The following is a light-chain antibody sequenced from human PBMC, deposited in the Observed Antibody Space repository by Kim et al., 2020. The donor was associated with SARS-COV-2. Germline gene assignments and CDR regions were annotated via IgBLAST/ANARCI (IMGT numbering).Light chain of an antibody. CDR2: END. Sequence: TETISCTRDSGSIASNYGQWYQRRPGSAPPTMIYENDRRPSGVPDRFSGSIDSSSNSASLTISGLKTEDEADYSCQSFDSSTHSWVFGGGTQLTVL. CDR3: QSFDSSTHSWV. J-gene: IGLJ3*02. V-gene: IGLV6-57*03. CDR1: SGSIASNY.